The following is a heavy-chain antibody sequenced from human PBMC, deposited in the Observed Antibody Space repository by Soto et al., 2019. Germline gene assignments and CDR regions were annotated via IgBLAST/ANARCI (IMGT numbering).Heavy chain of an antibody. J-gene: IGHJ4*02. V-gene: IGHV4-59*08. D-gene: IGHD1-26*01. CDR3: ARLYTGTHFDY. CDR1: GDSISSYY. CDR2: VYFSEST. Sequence: QVQLQESGPGLVKPSETLSLTCTVSGDSISSYYWNWIRQPPGKGLEWIGYVYFSESTNYNPSLKSRVTISIDTSKNQFSLRLSSVTAADTAVYDCARLYTGTHFDYWGQGALVTVSS.